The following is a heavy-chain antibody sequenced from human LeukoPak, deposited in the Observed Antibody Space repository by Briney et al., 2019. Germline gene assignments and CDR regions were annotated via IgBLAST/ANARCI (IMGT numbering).Heavy chain of an antibody. D-gene: IGHD6-13*01. V-gene: IGHV4-59*01. CDR1: GGSISSYY. Sequence: SETLSLTCTVSGGSISSYYWSWIRQPPGKGLEWIGYIYYSGATNYNPSLKSRVTISVDTSKNQFSLKLSSVTAADTAVYYCARGVYIAAAQYGYWGQGALVTVSS. CDR3: ARGVYIAAAQYGY. CDR2: IYYSGAT. J-gene: IGHJ4*02.